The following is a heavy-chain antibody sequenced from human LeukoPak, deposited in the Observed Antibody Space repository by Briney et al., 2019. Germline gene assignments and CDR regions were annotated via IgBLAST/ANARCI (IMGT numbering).Heavy chain of an antibody. V-gene: IGHV3-48*04. CDR1: GFNFSNYW. D-gene: IGHD1-1*01. CDR3: ARELEPYYYFMDV. Sequence: GGSLRLSCAVSGFNFSNYWMSWVRQAPGKGLEWVSYISISSSIIYYADSVKGRFTISRDNAKNSLYLQINSLRAEDTAVYYCARELEPYYYFMDVWGKGTTVTISS. J-gene: IGHJ6*03. CDR2: ISISSSII.